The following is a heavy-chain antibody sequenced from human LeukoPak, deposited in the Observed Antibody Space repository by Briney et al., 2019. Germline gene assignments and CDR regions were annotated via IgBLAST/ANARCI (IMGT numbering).Heavy chain of an antibody. CDR1: GGSITTSSYY. D-gene: IGHD2-15*01. CDR3: ARAYCSGGNCYFDY. Sequence: SKTLSLTCTVSGGSITTSSYYWGSIRQPPGKGLEWIGTIYYSGTTYYNPSLKSRVTISVDTSKNQFSLKLSSVTAADTAVYHCARAYCSGGNCYFDYWGQGTLATVSS. CDR2: IYYSGTT. J-gene: IGHJ4*02. V-gene: IGHV4-39*01.